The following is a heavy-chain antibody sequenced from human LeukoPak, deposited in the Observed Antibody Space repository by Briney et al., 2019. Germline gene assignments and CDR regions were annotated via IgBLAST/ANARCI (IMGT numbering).Heavy chain of an antibody. CDR1: GFTFSSYW. D-gene: IGHD3-3*01. J-gene: IGHJ6*02. V-gene: IGHV3-7*01. Sequence: GGSLRLSCAASGFTFSSYWMSWVRQAPGKGLEWVANIKQDGSEKYYVDSVKGRFTISRDNAKNSLYLQMNSLRAEDTAVYYCARDGLRFLEWLLEDYYGMDVWGQGTTVTVSS. CDR3: ARDGLRFLEWLLEDYYGMDV. CDR2: IKQDGSEK.